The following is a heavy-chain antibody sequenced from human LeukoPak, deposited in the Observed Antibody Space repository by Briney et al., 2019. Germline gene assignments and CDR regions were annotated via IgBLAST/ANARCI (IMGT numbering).Heavy chain of an antibody. CDR3: AKDSYDILTGYYQN. J-gene: IGHJ4*02. CDR2: ISGSGGST. V-gene: IGHV3-23*01. Sequence: GGSLRLSCAAPGFTFSSYAMSWVRQAPGKGLEWVSAISGSGGSTYYADSVKGRFTISRDNSKNTLFLQMNSLRADDTAVYYCAKDSYDILTGYYQNWGQGTLVTVSS. CDR1: GFTFSSYA. D-gene: IGHD3-9*01.